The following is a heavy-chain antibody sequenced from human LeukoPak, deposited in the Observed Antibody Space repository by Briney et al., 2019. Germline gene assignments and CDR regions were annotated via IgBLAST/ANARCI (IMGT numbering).Heavy chain of an antibody. V-gene: IGHV3-48*03. J-gene: IGHJ4*02. D-gene: IGHD3-10*01. CDR2: ISSSGSTI. CDR1: GFTFSSYE. CDR3: AKENYGSGPNNFDY. Sequence: PGGSLRLSCAASGFTFSSYEMNWVRQAPGKGLEWVSYISSSGSTIYYADSVKGRFTISRDNAKNSLYLQMNSLRAEDTAVYYCAKENYGSGPNNFDYWGQGTLVTVSS.